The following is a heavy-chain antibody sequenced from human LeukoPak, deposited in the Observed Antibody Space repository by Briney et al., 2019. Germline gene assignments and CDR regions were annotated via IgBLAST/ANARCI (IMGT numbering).Heavy chain of an antibody. CDR1: GFTFTSYS. V-gene: IGHV3-21*01. Sequence: GGSLRLSCAASGFTFTSYSSTWVRQAPGKGLEWVSSISSDSTYIYYADSVKGRFTISRDNAKNSLYLQMNSLRAEDTAVYYCAREGGEWYGDYVGYWGQGTLVTVSS. CDR2: ISSDSTYI. CDR3: AREGGEWYGDYVGY. J-gene: IGHJ4*02. D-gene: IGHD4-17*01.